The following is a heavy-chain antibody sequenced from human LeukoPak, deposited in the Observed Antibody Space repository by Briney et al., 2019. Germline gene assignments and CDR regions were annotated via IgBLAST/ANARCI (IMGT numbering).Heavy chain of an antibody. V-gene: IGHV3-23*01. D-gene: IGHD1-26*01. CDR2: ISGSGGST. J-gene: IGHJ4*02. CDR3: ARDVPLMGASKTRYFDY. CDR1: GFTFSSYA. Sequence: PGGSLRLSCAASGFTFSSYAMSWVRQAPGKGLEWVSAISGSGGSTYYADSVKGRSTISRDNSKNTLYLQMSSLRAEDTAIYYCARDVPLMGASKTRYFDYWGQGTLVTVSS.